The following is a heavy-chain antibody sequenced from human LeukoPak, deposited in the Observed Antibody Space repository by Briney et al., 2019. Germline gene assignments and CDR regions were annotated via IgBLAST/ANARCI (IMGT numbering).Heavy chain of an antibody. V-gene: IGHV1-69*13. J-gene: IGHJ4*02. Sequence: SVKVSCKASGGTFSDFTISRVRQAPGQGLEWMGGITTDVGTVNYAQSFQGRLTITADESTDTAYMELNSLRSEDTAVYFCARLRYSWFDFWGQGTLVTVSS. CDR1: GGTFSDFT. CDR2: ITTDVGTV. CDR3: ARLRYSWFDF. D-gene: IGHD2-15*01.